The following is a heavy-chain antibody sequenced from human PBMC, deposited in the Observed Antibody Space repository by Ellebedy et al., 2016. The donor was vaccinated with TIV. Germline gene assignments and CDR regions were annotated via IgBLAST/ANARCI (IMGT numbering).Heavy chain of an antibody. Sequence: GESLKISXAASGFSFSSFAMTWVRQAPGKGLEWVSTISGPGSVTYYADSVKGPFTISRDNSKNTLYLQMNSLRAEDTALYYCAKDLELRFLKMEAFDIWGQGTMVTVSS. CDR1: GFSFSSFA. J-gene: IGHJ3*02. V-gene: IGHV3-23*01. CDR2: ISGPGSVT. CDR3: AKDLELRFLKMEAFDI. D-gene: IGHD3-3*01.